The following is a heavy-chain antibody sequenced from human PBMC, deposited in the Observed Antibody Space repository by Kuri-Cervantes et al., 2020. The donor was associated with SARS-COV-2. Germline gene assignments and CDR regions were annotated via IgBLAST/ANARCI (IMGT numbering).Heavy chain of an antibody. Sequence: GGSLRLSCAASGFTFSSYGMHWVRQAPGKGLEWVAVISYDGSNKYYADSVKGRFTISRDNSKNTLYLQMSSLRAEDTAVYYCVKELDIAAAVDYWGQGTLVTVSS. CDR3: VKELDIAAAVDY. D-gene: IGHD6-13*01. CDR2: ISYDGSNK. V-gene: IGHV3-30*18. CDR1: GFTFSSYG. J-gene: IGHJ4*02.